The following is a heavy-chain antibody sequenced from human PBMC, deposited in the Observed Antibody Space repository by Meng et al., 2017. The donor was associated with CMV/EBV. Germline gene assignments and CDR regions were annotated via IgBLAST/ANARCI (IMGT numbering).Heavy chain of an antibody. Sequence: GESLKISCAASGFTFSDYYMSWIRQAPGKGLEWVSYISSSGSTIYYADSVKGRFTISRDNAKNSLYLQMNSLRAEDTAVYYCARRDDYSNYVLFYWRQGTLVTVSS. CDR2: ISSSGSTI. CDR1: GFTFSDYY. V-gene: IGHV3-11*01. J-gene: IGHJ4*02. CDR3: ARRDDYSNYVLFY. D-gene: IGHD4-11*01.